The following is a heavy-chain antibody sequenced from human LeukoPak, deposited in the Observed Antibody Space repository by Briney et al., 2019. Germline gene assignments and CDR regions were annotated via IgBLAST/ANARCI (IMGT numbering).Heavy chain of an antibody. J-gene: IGHJ4*02. D-gene: IGHD4-23*01. CDR3: ARGRPHGNDY. V-gene: IGHV3-74*01. Sequence: GGSLRLSCAASGFTFGSYWMNWVRQAPGKGLVWVSRIASDGSSTTYADSVKGRFSISRDNSKNTLYLQMNSLRVEDTAVYYCARGRPHGNDYWGQGTLVTVSS. CDR1: GFTFGSYW. CDR2: IASDGSST.